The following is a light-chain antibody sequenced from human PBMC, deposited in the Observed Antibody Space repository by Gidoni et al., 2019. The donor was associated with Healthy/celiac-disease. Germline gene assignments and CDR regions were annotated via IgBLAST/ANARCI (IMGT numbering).Light chain of an antibody. Sequence: DMVMTQSPLSLPVTPGEAASISCRSSQSLLHINGYNYLDWYLQKPGQSPQLLIYLGSNRASGVPDRFSGSGSGTDFTLKISRVEAEDVGVYYCMQALQTPRTFGPGTKVDIK. V-gene: IGKV2-28*01. J-gene: IGKJ3*01. CDR2: LGS. CDR3: MQALQTPRT. CDR1: QSLLHINGYNY.